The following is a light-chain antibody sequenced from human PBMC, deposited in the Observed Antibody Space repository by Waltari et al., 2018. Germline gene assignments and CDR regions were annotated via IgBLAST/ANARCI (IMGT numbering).Light chain of an antibody. CDR3: CSYAGSYTFYV. CDR2: DVS. J-gene: IGLJ1*01. V-gene: IGLV2-11*01. Sequence: QSALTQPRSVSGSPGQSVTISCTGTSSDVGGYNYVSWYQQHPGKAPKLMIYDVSKRPSWFPDRFSGSKSGNTASLTISGLQAEDEADYYCCSYAGSYTFYVFGTGTKVTVL. CDR1: SSDVGGYNY.